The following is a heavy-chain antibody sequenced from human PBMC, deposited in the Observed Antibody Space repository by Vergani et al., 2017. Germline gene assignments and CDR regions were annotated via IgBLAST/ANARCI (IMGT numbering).Heavy chain of an antibody. Sequence: EVQLVESGGGLVKPGGSLRLSCAASGFTFSSSSMNWVRQAPGKGLEWVSSISSSSSYIYYADSVKGRFTISRDNAKNSLYLQMNSLRAEDTAVYYCAREIIAAAGTYYFDYWGQGTLVTVSS. V-gene: IGHV3-21*01. J-gene: IGHJ4*02. CDR1: GFTFSSSS. CDR2: ISSSSSYI. D-gene: IGHD6-13*01. CDR3: AREIIAAAGTYYFDY.